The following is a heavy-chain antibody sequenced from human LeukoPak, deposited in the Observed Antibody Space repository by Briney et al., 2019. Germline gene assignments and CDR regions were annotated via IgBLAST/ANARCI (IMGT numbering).Heavy chain of an antibody. CDR3: ARATSLSLD. Sequence: GGSLRLSCAASGFTFSSYAMSWVRQAPGKGLEWVSAISGSGGSTYYADSVKGRFTISRDNAKNSLYLQMNSLRAEDTAVYYCARATSLSLDWGQGTLVTVSS. V-gene: IGHV3-23*01. CDR1: GFTFSSYA. D-gene: IGHD3-16*01. CDR2: ISGSGGST. J-gene: IGHJ4*02.